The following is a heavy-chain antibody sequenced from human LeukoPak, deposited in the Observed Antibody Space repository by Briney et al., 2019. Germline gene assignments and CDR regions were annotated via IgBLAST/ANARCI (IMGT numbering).Heavy chain of an antibody. CDR1: GFTFSSYE. Sequence: PGGSLRLSCAASGFTFSSYEMNWIRQAPGKGLEWVSYISSSGSTIYYADSVKGRFTISRDNAKNSLYLQMNSLRAEDTAVYYCAELGITMIRGVWGKGTTVTVSS. D-gene: IGHD3-22*01. J-gene: IGHJ6*04. CDR2: ISSSGSTI. V-gene: IGHV3-48*03. CDR3: AELGITMIRGV.